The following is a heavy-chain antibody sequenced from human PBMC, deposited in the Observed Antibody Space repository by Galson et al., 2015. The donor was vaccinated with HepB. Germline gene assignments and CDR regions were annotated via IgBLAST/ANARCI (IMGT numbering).Heavy chain of an antibody. V-gene: IGHV3-30*04. D-gene: IGHD4/OR15-4a*01. Sequence: SLRLSCAASGFMFDTYAMHWVRQAPGKGLEWVAIISYDESQKHYADSVKGRFTISRDNSKNTLFLRMNSLRAEDTAVYYCAREERRGANYYLDYWGQGTLVTVSS. J-gene: IGHJ4*02. CDR1: GFMFDTYA. CDR2: ISYDESQK. CDR3: AREERRGANYYLDY.